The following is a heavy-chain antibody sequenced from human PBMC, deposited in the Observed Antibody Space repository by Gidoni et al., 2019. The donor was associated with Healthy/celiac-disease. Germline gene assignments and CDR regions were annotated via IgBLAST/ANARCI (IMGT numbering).Heavy chain of an antibody. CDR3: ARAARKGDQYYYYYGMDV. D-gene: IGHD3-16*01. Sequence: QVQLVESGGGVVQPGRSLRLSCAASGFPFSSYGMHWVRQAPGKGLEWVAVIWYDGSNKYYADSVKGRFTISRDNSKNTLYQQMNSLRAEDTAVYYCARAARKGDQYYYYYGMDVWGQGTTVTVSS. V-gene: IGHV3-33*01. J-gene: IGHJ6*02. CDR2: IWYDGSNK. CDR1: GFPFSSYG.